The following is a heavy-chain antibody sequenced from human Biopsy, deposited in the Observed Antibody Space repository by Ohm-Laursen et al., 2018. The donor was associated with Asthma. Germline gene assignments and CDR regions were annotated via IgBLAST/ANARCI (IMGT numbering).Heavy chain of an antibody. Sequence: SSLRLSCSASGFTVSTNGMSWVRQAPGKGLEWVSGVSWNSGSIDYADSVKGRFTISRGNAKNSLYLQMNSLRGADTALYYCVKDIRLQLWGFDSWGQGTLVTVSS. J-gene: IGHJ4*02. V-gene: IGHV3-9*01. D-gene: IGHD6-13*01. CDR1: GFTVSTNG. CDR2: VSWNSGSI. CDR3: VKDIRLQLWGFDS.